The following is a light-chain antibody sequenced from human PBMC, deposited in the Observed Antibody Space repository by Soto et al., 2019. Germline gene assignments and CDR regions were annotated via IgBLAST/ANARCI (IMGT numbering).Light chain of an antibody. J-gene: IGKJ2*01. CDR2: GSS. CDR1: QSVSNNY. CDR3: QPYGSSPPYT. Sequence: EVVLTQSPGTLSLSPGERATLSCRASQSVSNNYFAWYQQKPGQAPRLLLFGSSDRATGIPDRFSGSGSGTDFTLSISSLEPDDFAVYYCQPYGSSPPYTFGQGTKLEIK. V-gene: IGKV3-20*01.